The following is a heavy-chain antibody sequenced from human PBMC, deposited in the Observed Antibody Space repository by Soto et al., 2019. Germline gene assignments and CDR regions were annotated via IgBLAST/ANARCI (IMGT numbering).Heavy chain of an antibody. CDR2: INPNSGGT. CDR1: GYTFTGYY. V-gene: IGHV1-2*04. CDR3: ARDLPITGTTLYGMDV. D-gene: IGHD1-7*01. Sequence: GASVKVSCKASGYTFTGYYMHWVRQATGQGLEWMGWINPNSGGTNYAQKFQGWVTMTRDTSISTAYMELSRLRSDDTAVYYCARDLPITGTTLYGMDVWGQGTTVTVSS. J-gene: IGHJ6*02.